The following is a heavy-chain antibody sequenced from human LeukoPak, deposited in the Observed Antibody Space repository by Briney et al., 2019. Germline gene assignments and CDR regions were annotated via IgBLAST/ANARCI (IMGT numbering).Heavy chain of an antibody. J-gene: IGHJ5*02. CDR3: ARDLSKKWFDP. CDR2: IRYDGRNI. CDR1: GFTFISYA. D-gene: IGHD2/OR15-2a*01. Sequence: GGSLRLSCAASGFTFISYAMHWVRQAPGKGLEWVAYIRYDGRNIYYADSVKGRFTISRDNSKNTLYLQMNSLRAEDTTVYYCARDLSKKWFDPWGQGTLVTVSS. V-gene: IGHV3-30*02.